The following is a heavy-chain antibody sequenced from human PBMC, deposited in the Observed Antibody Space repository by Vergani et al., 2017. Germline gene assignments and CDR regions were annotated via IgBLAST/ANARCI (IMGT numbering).Heavy chain of an antibody. CDR3: ARIRMRAGDGYNYFIVGMDY. D-gene: IGHD5-24*01. CDR1: GFSLSTSGMC. CDR2: IDWENDK. J-gene: IGHJ4*02. V-gene: IGHV2-70*01. Sequence: QVTLRESGPALVKPTQTLTLTCTFSGFSLSTSGMCVSWIRQPPGKALEWLAFIDWENDKSYSTSLKTRLTISKDTSKNKVVLTMTNMDPVDTATYDCARIRMRAGDGYNYFIVGMDYWGQGTLVTVSS.